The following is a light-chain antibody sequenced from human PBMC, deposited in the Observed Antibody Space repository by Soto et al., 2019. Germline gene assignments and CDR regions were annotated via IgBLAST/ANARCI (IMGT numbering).Light chain of an antibody. CDR2: EVS. CDR1: SSDVCGYNY. J-gene: IGLJ1*01. CDR3: SSFTSSSTQV. V-gene: IGLV2-14*01. Sequence: QSALTQPASVSGSPGQSITISCTGTSSDVCGYNYVSWYQQHPGKVPKLMIYEVSNRPSGVVNRFSGSKSGNTASLTISGLQAEDEADYYCSSFTSSSTQVFGTGTKVTVL.